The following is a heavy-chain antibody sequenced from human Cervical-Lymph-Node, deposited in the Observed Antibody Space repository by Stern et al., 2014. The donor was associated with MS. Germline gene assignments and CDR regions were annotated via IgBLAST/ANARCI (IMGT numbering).Heavy chain of an antibody. Sequence: VPLVESGAEVKKPGSSVKVSCKASGGTFSSSGISWVRQAPGQGLEWMGGIIPIFGTPNYAQKFQGRVTITADESTSTAYMELSSLRSEDTAVYSCAGLNSAYYYGMDVWGQGTTVTVSS. CDR2: IIPIFGTP. CDR3: AGLNSAYYYGMDV. J-gene: IGHJ6*02. D-gene: IGHD1-1*01. V-gene: IGHV1-69*01. CDR1: GGTFSSSG.